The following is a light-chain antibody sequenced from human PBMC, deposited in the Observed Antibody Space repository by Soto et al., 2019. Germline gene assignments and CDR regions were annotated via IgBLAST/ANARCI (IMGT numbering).Light chain of an antibody. Sequence: EIVMTQSPATLSVSPGERATLSCRASQSVSSNLAWYQQKLGQAPRLLIYGASSRATGIPARFSGSGSGTEFTLTISSLQSEDFAVYYCQQYNYWPRWTFGQGTKVEIK. CDR3: QQYNYWPRWT. V-gene: IGKV3-15*01. CDR2: GAS. J-gene: IGKJ1*01. CDR1: QSVSSN.